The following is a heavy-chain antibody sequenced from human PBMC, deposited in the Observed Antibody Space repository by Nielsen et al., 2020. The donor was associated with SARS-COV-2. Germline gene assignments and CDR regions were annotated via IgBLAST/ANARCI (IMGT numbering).Heavy chain of an antibody. Sequence: GGSLRLSCAASGFTFSSYSMNWVRQAPGKGPEWVSSISSSSSYIYNADSVKGRFTISRDNAKNSLYLQMNSLRAEDTALYYCARAMEYYYDSTGYPPPTFDYWGQGTLVTVSS. D-gene: IGHD3-22*01. CDR2: ISSSSSYI. CDR3: ARAMEYYYDSTGYPPPTFDY. J-gene: IGHJ4*02. CDR1: GFTFSSYS. V-gene: IGHV3-21*01.